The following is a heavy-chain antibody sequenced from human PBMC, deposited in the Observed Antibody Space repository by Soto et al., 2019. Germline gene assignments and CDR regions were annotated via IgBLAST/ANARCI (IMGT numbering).Heavy chain of an antibody. CDR2: ISYDGSNK. CDR1: GFTFSSYA. J-gene: IGHJ4*02. V-gene: IGHV3-30-3*01. CDR3: ARDGLLGYFDY. Sequence: QVQLVESGGGVVQPGRSLRLSCAASGFTFSSYAMNWVGQAPGKGLEGVAVISYDGSNKYYADSVKGRFTISRDNSKNTLYLQMNSLRAEDTAVYYCARDGLLGYFDYWGQGTLVTVSS. D-gene: IGHD3-16*01.